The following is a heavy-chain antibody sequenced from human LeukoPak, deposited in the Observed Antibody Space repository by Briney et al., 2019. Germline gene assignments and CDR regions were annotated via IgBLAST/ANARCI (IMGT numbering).Heavy chain of an antibody. CDR2: INSDGSRT. V-gene: IGHV3-74*01. Sequence: GGSLRLSCAASGFTFSSYWMHWVRQAPGKGLVWVSRINSDGSRTSYADSVKGRFTISRDNAKNTLYLQMNSLRAEDTAVYYCARDGNMGEDIHYMDVWGKGTTVTVSS. J-gene: IGHJ6*03. CDR1: GFTFSSYW. D-gene: IGHD2-15*01. CDR3: ARDGNMGEDIHYMDV.